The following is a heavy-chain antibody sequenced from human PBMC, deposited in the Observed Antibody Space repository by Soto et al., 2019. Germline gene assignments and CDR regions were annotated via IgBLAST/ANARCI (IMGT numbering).Heavy chain of an antibody. CDR3: ARGVLREYSGYAYYFDY. CDR1: GGSISSYY. V-gene: IGHV4-59*12. CDR2: INYSGST. J-gene: IGHJ4*02. Sequence: PSETLSLTCTVSGGSISSYYWSWIRQPPGKGLEWIGEINYSGSTNYNPSLKSRVTISVDTSKNQFSLKLSSVTAADTAVYYCARGVLREYSGYAYYFDYWGQGTLVTVSS. D-gene: IGHD5-12*01.